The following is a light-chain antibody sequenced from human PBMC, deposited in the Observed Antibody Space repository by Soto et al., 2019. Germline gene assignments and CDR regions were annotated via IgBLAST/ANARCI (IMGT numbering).Light chain of an antibody. Sequence: IPMTQSPSPLSASVGDRVIRPCLASQNIGSYLHWYQQKEGKAPQFLIYAASTLQSGVPSRFSGSGSGTDFTLTISNLQPEDFATYYCQQSFRAPLTFGGGTKVDIK. V-gene: IGKV1-39*01. CDR2: AAS. J-gene: IGKJ4*01. CDR1: QNIGSY. CDR3: QQSFRAPLT.